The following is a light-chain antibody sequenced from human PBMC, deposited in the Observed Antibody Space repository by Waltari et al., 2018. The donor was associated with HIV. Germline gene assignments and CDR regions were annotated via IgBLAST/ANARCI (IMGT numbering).Light chain of an antibody. V-gene: IGLV2-14*01. CDR2: EVD. CDR1: DRDVGVYNF. Sequence: SDLTQPAPVSGFLGQSITISCTGRDRDVGVYNFLSWYQQQPGKVPKLLLYEVDTRASGIPGRFSGSKSGNTASLTITGLQIEDEGLYYCASYTADDTVLFGGGTTVTVL. CDR3: ASYTADDTVL. J-gene: IGLJ2*01.